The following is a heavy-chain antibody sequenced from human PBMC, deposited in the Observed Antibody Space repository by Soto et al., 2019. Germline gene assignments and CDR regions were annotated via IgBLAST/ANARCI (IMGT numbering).Heavy chain of an antibody. Sequence: ASVKVSCKASGYTFTNYGISWVRQAPGQGLELMGWINVYNGNTKYAQKLQGRVTMTTDTSTSTAYMELRSLRSDDTAVYYCARDAAVGLFDYWGQGTLVTVSS. CDR1: GYTFTNYG. CDR3: ARDAAVGLFDY. CDR2: INVYNGNT. D-gene: IGHD1-26*01. V-gene: IGHV1-18*01. J-gene: IGHJ4*02.